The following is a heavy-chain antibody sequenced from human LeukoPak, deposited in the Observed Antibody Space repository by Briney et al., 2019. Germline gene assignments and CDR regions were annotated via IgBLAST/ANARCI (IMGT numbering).Heavy chain of an antibody. CDR1: GGSFSGYY. D-gene: IGHD6-19*01. Sequence: ASETLSLTCAVYGGSFSGYYWSWIRQPPGKGLEWIGEINHSGSTNYNPSLKSRVTISVDKSKNQFSLKLSSVTAADTAVYYCAREATVAGTHFDYWGQGTLVTVSS. CDR2: INHSGST. J-gene: IGHJ4*02. V-gene: IGHV4-34*01. CDR3: AREATVAGTHFDY.